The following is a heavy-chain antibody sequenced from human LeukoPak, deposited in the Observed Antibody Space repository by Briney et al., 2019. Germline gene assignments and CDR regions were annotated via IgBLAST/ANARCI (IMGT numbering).Heavy chain of an antibody. CDR2: IKQDGSEK. D-gene: IGHD2-2*01. CDR3: ARDRGSNYFDY. CDR1: GFTFSNYW. Sequence: GGSLRLSCAASGFTFSNYWMNWVRQAPGKGLEWVANIKQDGSEKYYVDSVEGRFTVSRDNTKNSLYLQMNSLRAEDTAVYYCARDRGSNYFDYWGQGTLVTVSS. J-gene: IGHJ4*02. V-gene: IGHV3-7*01.